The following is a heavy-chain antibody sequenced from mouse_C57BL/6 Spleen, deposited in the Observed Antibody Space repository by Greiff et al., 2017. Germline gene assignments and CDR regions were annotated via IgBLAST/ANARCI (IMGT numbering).Heavy chain of an antibody. CDR3: ARSRRYKAMDY. D-gene: IGHD1-2*01. CDR1: GYTFTSYW. V-gene: IGHV1-50*01. Sequence: VQLQQSGAELVKPGASVKLSCKASGYTFTSYWMQWVKQRPGQGLEWIGEIDPSDSYTNYNQKFKGKATLTVDTSSSTAYMQLSSLTSEDSAVYYCARSRRYKAMDYWGQGTSVTVSS. J-gene: IGHJ4*01. CDR2: IDPSDSYT.